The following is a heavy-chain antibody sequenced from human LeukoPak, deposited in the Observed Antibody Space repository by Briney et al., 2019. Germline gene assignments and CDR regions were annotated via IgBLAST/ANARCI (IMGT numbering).Heavy chain of an antibody. D-gene: IGHD5-12*01. J-gene: IGHJ5*02. CDR3: ARDSSWWWLRGPNWFDP. V-gene: IGHV3-74*01. CDR1: GFTFSSYA. CDR2: INSDGSSP. Sequence: PGGSLRLSCAASGFTFSSYAMSWVRQAPGKGLVWVSRINSDGSSPSYADSVKGRFTISRDNAKNTLYLRMNSLRAEDTAVYYCARDSSWWWLRGPNWFDPWGQGTLVTVSS.